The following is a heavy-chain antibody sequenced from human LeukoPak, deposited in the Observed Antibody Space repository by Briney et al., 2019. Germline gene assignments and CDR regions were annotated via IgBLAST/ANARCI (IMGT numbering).Heavy chain of an antibody. V-gene: IGHV1-46*01. D-gene: IGHD2-15*01. CDR1: GYTFTSYY. CDR2: INPSGGST. CDR3: ARSWVVAPPSSGMDV. J-gene: IGHJ6*02. Sequence: ASVKVSCKSSGYTFTSYYMHWVRQAPGQGLEWMGIINPSGGSTSYAQKFQGRATMTSDTSTSTVYMELSSLRSEDTAVYYCARSWVVAPPSSGMDVWGQGTTVTVSS.